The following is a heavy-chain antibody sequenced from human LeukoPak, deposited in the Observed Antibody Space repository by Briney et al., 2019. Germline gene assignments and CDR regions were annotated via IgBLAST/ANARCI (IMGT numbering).Heavy chain of an antibody. CDR2: IWYDGSNK. CDR1: GFTFSSYG. V-gene: IGHV3-33*01. D-gene: IGHD3-9*01. CDR3: ARAPLLYFDWLLVY. Sequence: GRSLRLSCAASGFTFSSYGMHWVRQAPGKGLEWVAVIWYDGSNKYYADSVKGRFTISRDNSKNTLYLQMNSLRAEDTAVYYCARAPLLYFDWLLVYWGQGTLVTVSS. J-gene: IGHJ4*02.